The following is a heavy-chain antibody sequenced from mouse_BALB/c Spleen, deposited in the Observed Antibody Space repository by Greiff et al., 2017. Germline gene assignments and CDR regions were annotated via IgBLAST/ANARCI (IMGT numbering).Heavy chain of an antibody. CDR3: ARYYGSSHYAMDY. CDR1: GFNIKDTY. Sequence: VQLQQSGAELVKPGASVKLSCTASGFNIKDTYMHWVKQRPEQGLEWIGRIDPANGNTKYDPKFQGKATITADTSSNTAYLQLSSLTSEDTAVYYCARYYGSSHYAMDYWGQGTSVTVSS. V-gene: IGHV14-3*02. D-gene: IGHD1-1*01. J-gene: IGHJ4*01. CDR2: IDPANGNT.